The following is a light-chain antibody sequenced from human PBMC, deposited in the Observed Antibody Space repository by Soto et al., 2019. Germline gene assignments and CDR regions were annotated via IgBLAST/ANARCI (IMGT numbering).Light chain of an antibody. CDR3: QQRSNWPPYT. Sequence: EIVLTQSPATLSLSPGKRATLSCRASQSVSSYLAWYQQKPGQTPRLLIYDASNRATGIPARFSGSGSGTDFTLTISSLEPEDFAVYYCQQRSNWPPYTFGQGTKLEIK. J-gene: IGKJ2*01. CDR2: DAS. V-gene: IGKV3-11*01. CDR1: QSVSSY.